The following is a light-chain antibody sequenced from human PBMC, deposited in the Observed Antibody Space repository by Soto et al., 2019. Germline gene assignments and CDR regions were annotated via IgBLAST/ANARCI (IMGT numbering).Light chain of an antibody. CDR1: QTIXXNY. V-gene: IGKV3-20*01. CDR2: GAS. J-gene: IGKJ1*01. CDR3: QQYGSSPWT. Sequence: ETVLTQSPGTLSLSPGERATLSCRASQTIXXNYLAWYRQTPGQAPRLLIYGASNRATGIADRFSGSGSGTDXXXIISRLXPEDFALYYCQQYGSSPWTFGQGTKVEIK.